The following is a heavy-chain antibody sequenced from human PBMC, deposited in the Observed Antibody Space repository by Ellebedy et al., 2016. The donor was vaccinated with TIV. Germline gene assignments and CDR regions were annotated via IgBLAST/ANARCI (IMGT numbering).Heavy chain of an antibody. CDR2: IIPIVGSA. CDR3: ARDFLRAPDGSRTYNNWLHP. Sequence: ASVKVSXXASGGTFGNYAIHWVRQAPGQGLEWMGAIIPIVGSANYAQKFQYRVTIMADESTGTAYMELSSLRSEDTAVYYCARDFLRAPDGSRTYNNWLHPWGQGTLVTVSS. V-gene: IGHV1-69*13. CDR1: GGTFGNYA. J-gene: IGHJ5*02. D-gene: IGHD3-10*01.